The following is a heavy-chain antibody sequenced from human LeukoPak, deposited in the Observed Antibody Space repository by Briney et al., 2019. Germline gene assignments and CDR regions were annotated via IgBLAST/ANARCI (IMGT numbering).Heavy chain of an antibody. CDR3: ARDRGYCSSTSCVNWFDP. V-gene: IGHV1-69*05. D-gene: IGHD2-2*01. Sequence: SVKVSCKASGGTFSSYAISWVRQAPGQGLEWMGGIIPILGTANYAQKFQGRVTITTDESTSTAYMELSSLRSEDTAVYYCARDRGYCSSTSCVNWFDPWGQGTLVTVSS. CDR1: GGTFSSYA. J-gene: IGHJ5*02. CDR2: IIPILGTA.